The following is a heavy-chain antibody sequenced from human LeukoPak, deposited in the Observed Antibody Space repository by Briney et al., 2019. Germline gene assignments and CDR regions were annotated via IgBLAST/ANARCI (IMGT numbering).Heavy chain of an antibody. CDR2: IYADGSS. CDR1: GGSVGSDNSY. Sequence: SETLSLTCTVSGGSVGSDNSYWNWIRQPAGKGLEWIGRIYADGSSTYNPSLKSRVTILVDTSKNQFSLRLSSMTAADTAVYYCARGYYYRTWGLGALVTVSS. CDR3: ARGYYYRT. J-gene: IGHJ4*02. D-gene: IGHD3-10*01. V-gene: IGHV4-61*02.